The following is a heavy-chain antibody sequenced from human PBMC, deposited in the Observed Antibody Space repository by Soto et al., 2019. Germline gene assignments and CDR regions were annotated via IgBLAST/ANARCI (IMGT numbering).Heavy chain of an antibody. CDR1: GYSFTSYW. J-gene: IGHJ6*02. CDR2: IDPSDSYT. CDR3: RASGSSSTPYYYGMDV. Sequence: GESLKISCKGSGYSFTSYWISWVRQMPGKGLEWMGRIDPSDSYTNYSPSFQGHVTISADKPISTAYLQWSSLKASDTAMYYCRASGSSSTPYYYGMDVWGQGTTVTVSS. D-gene: IGHD6-6*01. V-gene: IGHV5-10-1*01.